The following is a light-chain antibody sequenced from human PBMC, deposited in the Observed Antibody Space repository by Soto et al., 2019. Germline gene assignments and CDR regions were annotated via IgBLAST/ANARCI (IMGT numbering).Light chain of an antibody. J-gene: IGKJ1*01. CDR1: QSASSNY. Sequence: EIVLTHSLGTLPLSPGERTTLVCRASQSASSNYLAWYQPTPSQAPRHNIYGASRRATGIPDRFSGSGSGTDFTLTISRLEPEDYAVYYYQQYGSSPRTLGKGTKV. CDR3: QQYGSSPRT. V-gene: IGKV3-20*01. CDR2: GAS.